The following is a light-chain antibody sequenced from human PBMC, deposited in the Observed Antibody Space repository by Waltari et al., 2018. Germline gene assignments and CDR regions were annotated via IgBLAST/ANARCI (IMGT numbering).Light chain of an antibody. Sequence: EIVLTQSPATLSLSPGERATLPCRASQSVTSRYIAWYQQKPGQPPRLLFYGASSRATGIPDRFSGSGSGTDFTLTISRLEPEDFAVYYCHQYGSSPYIFGQGTKLEIK. CDR3: HQYGSSPYI. V-gene: IGKV3-20*01. CDR2: GAS. J-gene: IGKJ2*01. CDR1: QSVTSRY.